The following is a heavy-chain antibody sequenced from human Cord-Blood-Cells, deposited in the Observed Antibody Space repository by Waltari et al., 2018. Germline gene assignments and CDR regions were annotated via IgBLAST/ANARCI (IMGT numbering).Heavy chain of an antibody. CDR3: ARSSQYSSSWFDY. CDR2: INPNSGGT. D-gene: IGHD6-13*01. J-gene: IGHJ4*02. CDR1: GYTFTGYY. Sequence: QVQLVQSGAEVKKPGASVKVSCKASGYTFTGYYMHWVRPAPGQGLEWMGWINPNSGGTNYAQKFQGWVTMTRDTSISTAYMELSRLRSDDTAVYYCARSSQYSSSWFDYWGQGTLVTVSS. V-gene: IGHV1-2*04.